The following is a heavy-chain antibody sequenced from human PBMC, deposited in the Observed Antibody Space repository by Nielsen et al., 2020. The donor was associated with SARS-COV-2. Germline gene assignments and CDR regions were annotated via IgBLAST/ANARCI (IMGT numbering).Heavy chain of an antibody. D-gene: IGHD6-13*01. V-gene: IGHV3-64*01. Sequence: GGSLRLSCAASGFTFSSYAMHWARQAPGKGLEYVSAISSNGGSTYYANSVKGRFTISRDNSKNTLYLQMGSLRAEDMAVYYCARAAYIAAAGTVHYYGMDVWGQGTTVTVSS. CDR3: ARAAYIAAAGTVHYYGMDV. CDR1: GFTFSSYA. CDR2: ISSNGGST. J-gene: IGHJ6*02.